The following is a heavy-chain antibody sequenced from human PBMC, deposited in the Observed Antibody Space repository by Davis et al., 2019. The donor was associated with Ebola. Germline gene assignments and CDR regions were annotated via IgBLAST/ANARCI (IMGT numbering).Heavy chain of an antibody. J-gene: IGHJ6*02. Sequence: PGGSLRLSCAASGFTFSGSAMHWVRQASGKGLEWVGSIRSKANSYATAYAASVKGRFTISRDNSKNTLYLQMNSLSEDTAVYYCAKIPTVTTFGGMDVWGQGTTVTISS. CDR1: GFTFSGSA. D-gene: IGHD4-17*01. V-gene: IGHV3-73*01. CDR2: IRSKANSYAT. CDR3: AKIPTVTTFGGMDV.